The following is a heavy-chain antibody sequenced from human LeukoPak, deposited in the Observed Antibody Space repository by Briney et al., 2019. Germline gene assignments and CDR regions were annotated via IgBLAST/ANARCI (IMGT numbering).Heavy chain of an antibody. CDR2: IKSKTDGGTT. CDR1: GLTFSNAW. V-gene: IGHV3-15*01. Sequence: KPGGSLRLSCAASGLTFSNAWMSWVRQAPGKGLEWVGRIKSKTDGGTTDYAAPVKGRFTISRDDSKNTLYLQMNSLKTEDTAVYYCTTALTMVVTGTFWGQGTLVTVSS. J-gene: IGHJ4*02. CDR3: TTALTMVVTGTF. D-gene: IGHD4-23*01.